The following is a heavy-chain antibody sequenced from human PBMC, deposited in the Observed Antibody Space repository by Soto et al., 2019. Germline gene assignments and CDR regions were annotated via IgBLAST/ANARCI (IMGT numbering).Heavy chain of an antibody. D-gene: IGHD3-3*01. CDR2: IYYSGST. V-gene: IGHV4-59*01. Sequence: LSLTCSVSGGSISSYYWSWIRQPPGKGLEWIGYIYYSGSTNYNPSLKSRVTISVDTSKNQFSLKLSSVTAADTAVYYCARGTGFWSGYPFFDYWGQGTLVTVSS. CDR3: ARGTGFWSGYPFFDY. J-gene: IGHJ4*02. CDR1: GGSISSYY.